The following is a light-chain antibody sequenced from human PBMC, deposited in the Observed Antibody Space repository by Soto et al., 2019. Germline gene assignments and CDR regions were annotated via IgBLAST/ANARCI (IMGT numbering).Light chain of an antibody. V-gene: IGKV1-12*01. CDR3: QQGDSMPLT. CDR2: GIS. CDR1: QGIRSW. Sequence: DIPMTQSPSSVSASVGDRVTITCRASQGIRSWLAWYQQKPGEALELLIYGISNLQSGVPSRFSGSGSGTDFTLTISSLQPEDFAAYYCQQGDSMPLTFGGGTKVETK. J-gene: IGKJ4*01.